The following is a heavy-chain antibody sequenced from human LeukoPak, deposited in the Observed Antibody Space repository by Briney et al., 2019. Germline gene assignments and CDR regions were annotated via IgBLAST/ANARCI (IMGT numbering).Heavy chain of an antibody. CDR1: GGSFSGYY. CDR2: INHSGGT. V-gene: IGHV4-34*01. D-gene: IGHD6-13*01. J-gene: IGHJ5*02. CDR3: ARGRAAAGLFWFDP. Sequence: SETLSLTCAVYGGSFSGYYWSWIRQPPGKGLEWIGEINHSGGTNYNPSLKSRVTISVDTSKNQFSLKLSSVTAADTAVYYCARGRAAAGLFWFDPWGQGTLVTVSS.